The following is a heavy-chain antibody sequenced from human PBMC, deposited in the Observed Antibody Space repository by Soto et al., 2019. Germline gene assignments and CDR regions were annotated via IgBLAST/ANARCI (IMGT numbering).Heavy chain of an antibody. CDR1: GYTFSNYG. J-gene: IGHJ6*02. V-gene: IGHV1-18*01. CDR2: ISGYNGNT. CDR3: ARDPGFGFGYSYAFAMDV. Sequence: VPLVQSGAEVKKPGASVKVSCKASGYTFSNYGISWVRQGPGQGLEWMGWISGYNGNTHYEEKVQDRIKMTTDTSTSTTYLELRSLRSDDTAVYFCARDPGFGFGYSYAFAMDVWGQGTTVTVSS. D-gene: IGHD5-18*01.